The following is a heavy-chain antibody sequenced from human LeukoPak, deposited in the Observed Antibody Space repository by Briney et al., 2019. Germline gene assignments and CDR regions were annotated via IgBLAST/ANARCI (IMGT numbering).Heavy chain of an antibody. J-gene: IGHJ5*02. CDR2: ISPGNGNT. D-gene: IGHD3-10*01. CDR3: AVRGVTACLDP. Sequence: GASVKVSCKASGYTFTSYAMHWVRQAPGQRLEWMGWISPGNGNTKYSQKFQDRVTITRDTSASTAYMELSSLRSEDTAVYYCAVRGVTACLDPWGQGTLVTVSS. CDR1: GYTFTSYA. V-gene: IGHV1-3*01.